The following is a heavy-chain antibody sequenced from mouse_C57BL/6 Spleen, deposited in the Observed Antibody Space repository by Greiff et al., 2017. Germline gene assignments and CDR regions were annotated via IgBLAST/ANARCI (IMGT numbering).Heavy chain of an antibody. Sequence: QVQLKESGPELVKPGASVKISCKASGYAFSSSWMNWVKQRPGKGLEWIGRIYPGDGDTNYNGKFKGKATLTADKSSSTAYMQLSSLTSEDSAVYFCARMGYYGSSHYAMDYWGQGTSVTVSS. V-gene: IGHV1-82*01. J-gene: IGHJ4*01. D-gene: IGHD1-1*01. CDR2: IYPGDGDT. CDR3: ARMGYYGSSHYAMDY. CDR1: GYAFSSSW.